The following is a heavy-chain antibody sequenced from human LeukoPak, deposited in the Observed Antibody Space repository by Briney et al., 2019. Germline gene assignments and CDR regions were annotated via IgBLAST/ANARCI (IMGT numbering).Heavy chain of an antibody. CDR3: ARGLYSNIF. D-gene: IGHD6-13*01. CDR1: GGSISSSSYY. Sequence: SETLSLTCTVSGGSISSSSYYWGWIRQPPGKGLEWIGSIYYSGSTYYNPSLKSRVTISVDTSKNQFSLKLSSVTAADTAVYYCARGLYSNIFWGQGTLVTVSS. J-gene: IGHJ4*02. CDR2: IYYSGST. V-gene: IGHV4-39*07.